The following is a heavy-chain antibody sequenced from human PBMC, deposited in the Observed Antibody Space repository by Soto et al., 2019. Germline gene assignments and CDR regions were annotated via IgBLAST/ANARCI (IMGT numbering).Heavy chain of an antibody. Sequence: EVQLVESGGGLVQPGGSLRLSWAASGFTFISYYMKWVRQAPGKGLEWVSLSYSAGTTNYADSVKGRISSSRDNSKNTLYLQMNSLRAEETAVYDCATSGSKPRFDFWGQGTLVTVSS. CDR2: SYSAGTT. CDR3: ATSGSKPRFDF. V-gene: IGHV3-66*01. D-gene: IGHD5-12*01. CDR1: GFTFISYY. J-gene: IGHJ4*02.